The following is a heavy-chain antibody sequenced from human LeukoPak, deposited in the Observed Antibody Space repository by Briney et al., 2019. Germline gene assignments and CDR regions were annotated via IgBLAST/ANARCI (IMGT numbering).Heavy chain of an antibody. V-gene: IGHV3-9*01. CDR3: AKDIGSSSWYHYYYYGMDV. D-gene: IGHD6-13*01. J-gene: IGHJ6*02. CDR2: ISWNSGSI. Sequence: GRSLRLSCAASGFTFDDYAMHWVRQAPGKGLEWVSGISWNSGSIGYADSVKGRFTISRDNAKNSLYLQMNSLRAEDTALYCCAKDIGSSSWYHYYYYGMDVWGQGTTVTVSS. CDR1: GFTFDDYA.